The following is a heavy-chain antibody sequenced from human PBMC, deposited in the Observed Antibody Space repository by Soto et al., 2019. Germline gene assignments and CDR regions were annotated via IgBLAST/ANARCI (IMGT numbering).Heavy chain of an antibody. Sequence: SQTLSLTCAVSVYSISSGYYCGWIRQPPGKGLEWIGSIYHSGSTYYNPSLKSRVTISVDTSKNQFSLKLSSVTAADTAVYYCARHLHPTTGYCPSTSCYHFDYWGQGTLVTVSS. CDR3: ARHLHPTTGYCPSTSCYHFDY. CDR1: VYSISSGYY. V-gene: IGHV4-38-2*01. CDR2: IYHSGST. J-gene: IGHJ4*02. D-gene: IGHD2-2*01.